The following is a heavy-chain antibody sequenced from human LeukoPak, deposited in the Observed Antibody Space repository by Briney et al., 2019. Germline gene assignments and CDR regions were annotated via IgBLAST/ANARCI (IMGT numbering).Heavy chain of an antibody. V-gene: IGHV1-18*01. D-gene: IGHD3-10*01. CDR2: ISAYNGNT. CDR3: ARAHRGRRLDY. J-gene: IGHJ4*02. Sequence: ASVKVSCKASGYTFTSYGISWVRQAPGQGLEWMGWISAYNGNTNYAQRLQGRVTMTTDTSTSTAYMELSSLRSEDTAVYYCARAHRGRRLDYWGQGTLVTVSS. CDR1: GYTFTSYG.